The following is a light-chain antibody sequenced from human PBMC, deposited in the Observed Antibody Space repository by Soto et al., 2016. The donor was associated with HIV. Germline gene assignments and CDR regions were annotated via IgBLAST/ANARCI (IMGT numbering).Light chain of an antibody. J-gene: IGKJ1*01. Sequence: DIQMTQSPSTLSASIGDRVNITCRASQSISNFLAWYQQTPGKAPKLLIYQASILESGVPSRFSGSGSGSQFTLTINTLQPDDFATYYCQQYNTYWTFGQGTKVEIK. CDR2: QAS. CDR1: QSISNF. CDR3: QQYNTYWT. V-gene: IGKV1-5*03.